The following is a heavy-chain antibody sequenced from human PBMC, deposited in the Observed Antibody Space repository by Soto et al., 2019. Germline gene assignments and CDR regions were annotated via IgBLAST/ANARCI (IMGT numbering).Heavy chain of an antibody. D-gene: IGHD6-6*01. CDR1: GYTFTDYY. J-gene: IGHJ4*02. Sequence: ASVKVSCKASGYTFTDYYLHWVRQAPGQGLEWMGWMNPGSGGTDYAQKFQGRVTMTRDTSITTAYMKLSSVTAADTAVYYCARAEYSSSSFFDCWGQGTLVTVSS. V-gene: IGHV1-2*02. CDR3: ARAEYSSSSFFDC. CDR2: MNPGSGGT.